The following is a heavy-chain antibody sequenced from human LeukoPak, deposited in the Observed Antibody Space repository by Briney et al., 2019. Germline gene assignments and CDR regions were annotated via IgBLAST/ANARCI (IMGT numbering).Heavy chain of an antibody. CDR1: GYSFTSYW. J-gene: IGHJ4*02. CDR2: IYPGDSDT. CDR3: SRWAGSSWDTSADH. Sequence: GGSLRLSCKGSGYSFTSYWIGWVRQMPGRGLEWVWTIYPGDSDTRYSPSFQGQVTISVDKSINTAYLQWSSLKASDTAMYYCSRWAGSSWDTSADHWGQGTLVTVSS. D-gene: IGHD6-13*01. V-gene: IGHV5-51*01.